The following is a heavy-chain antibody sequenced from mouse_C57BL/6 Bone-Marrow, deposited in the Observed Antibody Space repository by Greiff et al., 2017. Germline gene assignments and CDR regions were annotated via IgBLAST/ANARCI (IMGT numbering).Heavy chain of an antibody. D-gene: IGHD1-2*01. V-gene: IGHV1-39*01. CDR3: ARGYGYSDAMDY. CDR1: GYSFTDYN. J-gene: IGHJ4*01. Sequence: EVQLQQSGPELVKPGASVKISCKASGYSFTDYNMNWVKQSNGKSLEWIGVINPNYGTTSYNQKFKGKATLTVDPSSSTAYMQLNSLTSEDAAVYDSARGYGYSDAMDYWGQGTSVTVSA. CDR2: INPNYGTT.